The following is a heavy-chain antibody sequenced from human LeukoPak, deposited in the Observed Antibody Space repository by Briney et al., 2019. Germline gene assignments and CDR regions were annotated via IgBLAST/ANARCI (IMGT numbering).Heavy chain of an antibody. Sequence: GGSLRLSCAVSGFTFSNYAMNGVRQTPGKGLEWFSAISGSVGHTSYADSVKGRFTISRDNSKNTLYLQMNSLRVEDTAVYYCAKATAYPFGEILGYYYGMDVWGQGTTVTVSS. CDR2: ISGSVGHT. CDR3: AKATAYPFGEILGYYYGMDV. CDR1: GFTFSNYA. D-gene: IGHD3-10*01. J-gene: IGHJ6*02. V-gene: IGHV3-23*01.